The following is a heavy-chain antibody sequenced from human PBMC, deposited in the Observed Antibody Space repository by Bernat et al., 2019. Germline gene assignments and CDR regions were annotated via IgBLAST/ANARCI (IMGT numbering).Heavy chain of an antibody. CDR2: IDPSYSYT. V-gene: IGHV5-10-1*03. D-gene: IGHD4-17*01. CDR1: GYSFTSYW. CDR3: ARGFNTGTTFHDAFDI. Sequence: EVQLVQSGAEVKKPGESLRISCKGSGYSFTSYWISWVRQMPGKGLEWMGRIDPSYSYTTYSPSFQGPVSISADKSISTAYLQWSSLKASDTAMYYCARGFNTGTTFHDAFDIWGQGTMVTVSS. J-gene: IGHJ3*02.